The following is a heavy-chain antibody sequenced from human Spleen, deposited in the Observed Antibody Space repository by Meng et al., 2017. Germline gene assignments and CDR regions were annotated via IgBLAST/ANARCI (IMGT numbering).Heavy chain of an antibody. CDR1: GGTFSSYA. J-gene: IGHJ3*02. V-gene: IGHV1-69*05. CDR2: IIPIFGTA. D-gene: IGHD3-22*01. CDR3: ARDRSITMIVVVIIAPRAFDI. Sequence: SVKVSCKASGGTFSSYAISWVRQAPGQGLEWMGGIIPIFGTANYAQKFQGRVTITTDESTSTAYMELSSLRSEDTAVYYCARDRSITMIVVVIIAPRAFDIWGQGTMVTVSS.